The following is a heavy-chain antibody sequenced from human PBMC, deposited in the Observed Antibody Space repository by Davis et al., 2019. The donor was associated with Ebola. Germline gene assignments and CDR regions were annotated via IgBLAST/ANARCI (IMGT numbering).Heavy chain of an antibody. CDR2: IIHSRRT. V-gene: IGHV4-34*01. CDR1: GGSFSGYY. CDR3: ARGARYISGWFDY. D-gene: IGHD6-19*01. Sequence: SETLSLTCAVYGGSFSGYYWSWIRQPPGKGLEWIGEIIHSRRTNYNPSLKSRVTISVDTSNNQFSLEVTSVTATGTAVYYCARGARYISGWFDYWGQGTLVTVSS. J-gene: IGHJ5*01.